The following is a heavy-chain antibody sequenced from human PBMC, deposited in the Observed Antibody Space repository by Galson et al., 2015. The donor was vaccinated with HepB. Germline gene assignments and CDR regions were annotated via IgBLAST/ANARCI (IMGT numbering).Heavy chain of an antibody. CDR2: ISYDGGNK. V-gene: IGHV3-30*14. J-gene: IGHJ5*02. Sequence: SLRLSCAASGFTFSSYAMHWVRQAPGKGLEWVAVISYDGGNKYFADSVKGRFTISRDNSKNTVYLQMSSLRAEDTAVYYCARGQGFNYYDSSGYAVSWGRGTQVTVSS. CDR1: GFTFSSYA. CDR3: ARGQGFNYYDSSGYAVS. D-gene: IGHD3-22*01.